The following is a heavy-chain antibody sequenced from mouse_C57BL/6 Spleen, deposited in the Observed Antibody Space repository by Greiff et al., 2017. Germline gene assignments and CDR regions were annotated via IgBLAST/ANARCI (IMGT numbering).Heavy chain of an antibody. CDR2: ISYDGSN. Sequence: EVQLQQSGPGLVKPSQSLSLTCSVTGYSITSGYYWNWIRQFPGNKLEWMGYISYDGSNNYNPSLKNRISITRDTSKNQFFLKLNSVTTEDTATYYCARQDYSNPAAYWGQGTLVTVSA. D-gene: IGHD2-5*01. V-gene: IGHV3-6*01. CDR1: GYSITSGYY. CDR3: ARQDYSNPAAY. J-gene: IGHJ3*01.